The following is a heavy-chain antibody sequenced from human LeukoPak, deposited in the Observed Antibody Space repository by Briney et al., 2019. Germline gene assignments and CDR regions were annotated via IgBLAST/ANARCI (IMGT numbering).Heavy chain of an antibody. CDR1: RGSIMCYH. J-gene: IGHJ4*02. D-gene: IGHD4-17*01. CDR3: GRTGSTVAILYPFDH. V-gene: IGHV4-59*01. CDR2: LDDSGST. Sequence: YGTLPHTCTVPRGSIMCYHWSWLGPPPSKGLEWVGCLDDSGSTNYNPSLKSRVSISVDTSKNQFSQKLRYVTAADTAVYYCGRTGSTVAILYPFDHWGQGTLVTVSS.